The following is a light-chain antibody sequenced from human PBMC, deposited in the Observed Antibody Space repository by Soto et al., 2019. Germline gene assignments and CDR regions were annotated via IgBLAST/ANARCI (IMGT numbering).Light chain of an antibody. Sequence: EIVMTQSPATLSVSPWEGATLSCRASQSVSSNLAWYQQKPGQAPRLLIYGASTRATDVPARFSGSGSGTEFTLTISSLQSEDFAVYYCQQYNNWPETFGQGTKVDIK. CDR1: QSVSSN. V-gene: IGKV3-15*01. CDR2: GAS. CDR3: QQYNNWPET. J-gene: IGKJ1*01.